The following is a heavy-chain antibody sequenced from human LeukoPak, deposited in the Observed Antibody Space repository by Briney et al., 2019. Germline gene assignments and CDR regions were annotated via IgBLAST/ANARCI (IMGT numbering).Heavy chain of an antibody. Sequence: PSETLSLTCTVSGGSISSYYWSWIRQPPGKGLEWIGYYYKSGITNSIPSLESRVTISVDTSKNQFSLKLSSVTAADTAVYYCARPPGYYYDSSGYYSAFDIWGQGTMVTVSS. CDR3: ARPPGYYYDSSGYYSAFDI. V-gene: IGHV4-4*08. CDR1: GGSISSYY. J-gene: IGHJ3*02. D-gene: IGHD3-22*01. CDR2: YYKSGIT.